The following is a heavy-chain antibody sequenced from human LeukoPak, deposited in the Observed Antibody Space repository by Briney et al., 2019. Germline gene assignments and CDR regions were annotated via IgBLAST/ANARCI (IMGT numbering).Heavy chain of an antibody. V-gene: IGHV3-30-3*01. J-gene: IGHJ3*02. Sequence: PGGSLRLSCAASGFTFSNYAMHWARQAPGKGLEWVAFISHDRSNNYHADSVKGRFTSSRENTKNTMYLQMNSLTDEDTAVYYCAREIGTNWKDAFDIWGQGTMVTVSS. D-gene: IGHD1-20*01. CDR1: GFTFSNYA. CDR2: ISHDRSNN. CDR3: AREIGTNWKDAFDI.